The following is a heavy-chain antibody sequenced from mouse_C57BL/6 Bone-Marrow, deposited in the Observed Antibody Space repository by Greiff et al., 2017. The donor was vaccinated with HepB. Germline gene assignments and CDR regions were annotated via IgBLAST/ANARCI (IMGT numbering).Heavy chain of an antibody. CDR3: ARGGYDFIY. J-gene: IGHJ2*01. D-gene: IGHD2-4*01. Sequence: DVKLQESGPGLVKPSQSLSLTCSVTGYSITSGYYWNWIRQFPGNKLEWMGYISYDGSNNYNPSLKNRISITRDTSKNQFFLKLNSVTTEDTATYYCARGGYDFIYWGQGTTLTVSS. CDR2: ISYDGSN. V-gene: IGHV3-6*01. CDR1: GYSITSGYY.